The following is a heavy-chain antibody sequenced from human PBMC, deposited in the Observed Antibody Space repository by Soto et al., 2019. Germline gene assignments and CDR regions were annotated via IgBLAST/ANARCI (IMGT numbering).Heavy chain of an antibody. CDR1: GGSLSSDNFF. J-gene: IGHJ3*02. CDR3: AREVISPATSDAFDI. Sequence: QVQLQESGPGLVKPSQTLSVTCTVSGGSLSSDNFFWSWVRQHPETGLEWVGYIYHTGAVYYNPSLKSRITISLDTSKNRFSLSLISVTAADTAVYYCAREVISPATSDAFDIWGQGTMVTVSS. CDR2: IYHTGAV. D-gene: IGHD1-26*01. V-gene: IGHV4-31*03.